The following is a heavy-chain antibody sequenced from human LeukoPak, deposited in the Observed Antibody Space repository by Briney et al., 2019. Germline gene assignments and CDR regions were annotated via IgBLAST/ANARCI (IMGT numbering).Heavy chain of an antibody. Sequence: SETLSLTCTVSGGSISSYYWSWIRQPPGKGLEWIGYIYYSGSTNYNPSLKSRVTISVDTSKNQFSLKLSSVTAADTAVYYWARMVESTVTIAFENWFDPWGQGTLVTVSS. J-gene: IGHJ5*02. CDR1: GGSISSYY. CDR3: ARMVESTVTIAFENWFDP. V-gene: IGHV4-59*01. D-gene: IGHD4-11*01. CDR2: IYYSGST.